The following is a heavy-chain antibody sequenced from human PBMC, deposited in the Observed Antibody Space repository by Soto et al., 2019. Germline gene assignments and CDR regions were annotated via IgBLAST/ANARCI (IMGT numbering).Heavy chain of an antibody. Sequence: SETLSLTCTVSGASISGFYRSWIRKSAGKGLEWIGRIYATGTTDYNPSLKSRVMMSVDTSKKQFSLKLRSVTAADTAVYYCVRDGTKTLRDWFDPWGQGISVTVSS. CDR2: IYATGTT. V-gene: IGHV4-4*07. CDR1: GASISGFY. D-gene: IGHD1-1*01. CDR3: VRDGTKTLRDWFDP. J-gene: IGHJ5*02.